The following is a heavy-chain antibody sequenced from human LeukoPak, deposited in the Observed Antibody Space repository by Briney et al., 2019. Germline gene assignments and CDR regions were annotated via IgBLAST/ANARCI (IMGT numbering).Heavy chain of an antibody. CDR2: INPNSGGT. Sequence: ASVKVSCKASGYTFTGYYMHWVRQAPGQGLEWMGWINPNSGGTNYAQKFQGRVTMTRDTSISTAYMELSRLRSDDTAVYYCARGGDRNVGATTGAFDIWGQGTMVTVSS. J-gene: IGHJ3*02. V-gene: IGHV1-2*02. CDR1: GYTFTGYY. D-gene: IGHD1-26*01. CDR3: ARGGDRNVGATTGAFDI.